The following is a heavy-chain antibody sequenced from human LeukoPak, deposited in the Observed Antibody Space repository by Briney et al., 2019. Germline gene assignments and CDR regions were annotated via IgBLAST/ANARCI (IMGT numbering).Heavy chain of an antibody. V-gene: IGHV3-48*01. J-gene: IGHJ4*02. D-gene: IGHD4-11*01. CDR1: GFTFSSYS. CDR3: ARFGYSNYVGMDY. CDR2: ISSLSGTI. Sequence: GGSLRLSCAASGFTFSSYSMNWVRQAPGEGLEWVSYISSLSGTIYYADSVKGRFTISRDNSKNTLYLQMNSLRAEDTAVYYCARFGYSNYVGMDYWGQGTLVTVSS.